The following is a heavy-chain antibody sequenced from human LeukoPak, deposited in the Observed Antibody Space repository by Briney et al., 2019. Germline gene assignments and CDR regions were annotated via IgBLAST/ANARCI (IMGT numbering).Heavy chain of an antibody. CDR2: INWNGGST. J-gene: IGHJ5*02. CDR3: ARKVPYYYDSSGYDFDP. CDR1: GFTFDDYG. V-gene: IGHV3-20*04. D-gene: IGHD3-22*01. Sequence: GGCLSLACAASGFTFDDYGMSWVRQAPGKGLEWVSGINWNGGSTGYADSVKGRFTISRDNAKNSLYLQMNSLRAEDTALYYCARKVPYYYDSSGYDFDPWGQGTLVTVSS.